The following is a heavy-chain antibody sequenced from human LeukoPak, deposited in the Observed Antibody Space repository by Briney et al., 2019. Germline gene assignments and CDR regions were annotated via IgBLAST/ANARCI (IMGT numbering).Heavy chain of an antibody. CDR2: ISSSSSTI. CDR3: AKSGDSGYEIPFDY. V-gene: IGHV3-48*01. D-gene: IGHD5-12*01. CDR1: GFTFSSYS. J-gene: IGHJ4*02. Sequence: GGSLRLSCAASGFTFSSYSMNWVRQAPGKGLEWVSYISSSSSTIYYADSVKGRFTISRDNSKNTLYLQMNSLRAEDTAVYYCAKSGDSGYEIPFDYWGQGTLVTVSS.